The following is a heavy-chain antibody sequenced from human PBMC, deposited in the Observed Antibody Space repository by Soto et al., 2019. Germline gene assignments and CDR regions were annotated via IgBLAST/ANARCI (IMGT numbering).Heavy chain of an antibody. D-gene: IGHD4-17*01. CDR3: ARELTTVGTTYYYYGMDV. CDR2: IYYSGST. J-gene: IGHJ6*02. V-gene: IGHV4-39*07. CDR1: GDSMSSSDYY. Sequence: PSETLSLTCAVSGDSMSSSDYYWGWIRQPPGKGLEWIGNIYYSGSTNYNPSLKSRVTISVDTSKNQFSLKLSSVTAADTAVYYCARELTTVGTTYYYYGMDVWGQGTTVTVSS.